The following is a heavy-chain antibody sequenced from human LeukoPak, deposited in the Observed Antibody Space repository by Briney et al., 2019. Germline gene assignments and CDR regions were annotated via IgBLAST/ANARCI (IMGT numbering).Heavy chain of an antibody. D-gene: IGHD1-20*01. CDR2: ISAYNGNT. J-gene: IGHJ4*02. CDR1: GYTFTSYG. CDR3: ARERIGDNWNPSRIDY. Sequence: GASVKVSCKASGYTFTSYGISWVRQAPGQGLEWMGWISAYNGNTNYAQKLQGRVTMTTDTSTSTAYMELRSLRSDDTAVYYCARERIGDNWNPSRIDYWGQGTLVTVSS. V-gene: IGHV1-18*01.